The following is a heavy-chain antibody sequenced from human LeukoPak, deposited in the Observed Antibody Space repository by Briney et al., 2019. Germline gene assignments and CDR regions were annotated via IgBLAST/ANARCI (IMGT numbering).Heavy chain of an antibody. J-gene: IGHJ5*02. CDR3: ARGSDYYDSSGYPFDP. D-gene: IGHD3-22*01. CDR2: INHSGST. Sequence: PSETLSLTCAVYGGSFSGYYWSWIRQPPGKGLEWIGEINHSGSTNYNPSLKSRVTISVDTSKNQFSLELSSVTAADTAVYYCARGSDYYDSSGYPFDPWGQGALVTVSS. CDR1: GGSFSGYY. V-gene: IGHV4-34*01.